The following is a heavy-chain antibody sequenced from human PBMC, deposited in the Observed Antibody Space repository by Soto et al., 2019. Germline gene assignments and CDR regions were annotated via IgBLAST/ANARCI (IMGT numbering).Heavy chain of an antibody. CDR2: ISSSSSYI. CDR3: ASNKYYDFWLDYMDV. Sequence: GGSLRLSCAASGFTFSSYSMNWVRQAPGKGLEWVSSISSSSSYIYYADSVKGRFTISRDNAKNSLYLQMNSLRAEDTAVYYCASNKYYDFWLDYMDVWGKGTTVTVSS. J-gene: IGHJ6*03. D-gene: IGHD3-3*01. V-gene: IGHV3-21*01. CDR1: GFTFSSYS.